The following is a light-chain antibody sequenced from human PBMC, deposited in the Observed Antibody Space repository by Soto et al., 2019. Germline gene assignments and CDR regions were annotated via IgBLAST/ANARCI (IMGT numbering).Light chain of an antibody. J-gene: IGKJ2*01. CDR3: QQSYSTPPT. CDR2: DAF. V-gene: IGKV1-5*01. Sequence: DIPLTQTPSTLSASIGDRVTITCRASQSLSGWLAWYQQTPGKAPKLLISDAFRLESGVPSRFRGSGSGTEFSLTISSLQPGDSATFYCQQSYSTPPTFGQGTKLEIK. CDR1: QSLSGW.